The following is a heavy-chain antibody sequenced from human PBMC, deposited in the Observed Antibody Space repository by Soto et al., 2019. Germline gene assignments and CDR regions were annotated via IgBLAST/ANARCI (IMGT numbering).Heavy chain of an antibody. CDR2: IYHGRST. D-gene: IGHD3-22*01. V-gene: IGHV4-38-2*01. J-gene: IGHJ5*02. CDR1: GYSISSGYY. Sequence: SETLSLTCAVSGYSISSGYYWGWLRQPPGKGLEWIGSIYHGRSTYYNPSLNSRVTLSIDMTNNHVSLILNSVTAADTAVYYCARVGPWVPYYYDSSPYTFENWFDPWGQGTLVTVSS. CDR3: ARVGPWVPYYYDSSPYTFENWFDP.